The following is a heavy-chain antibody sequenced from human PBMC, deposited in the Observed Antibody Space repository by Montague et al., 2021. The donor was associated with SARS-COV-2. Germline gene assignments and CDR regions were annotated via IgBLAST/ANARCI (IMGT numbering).Heavy chain of an antibody. CDR1: GYSIRSGYY. J-gene: IGHJ3*02. Sequence: SETLSLTCTVSGYSIRSGYYWGWIRKFPGKGLEWIGSIYHSGTTYYNPSLKSRVTISVDTSKNQFSLKMYSVTAADTAQFYCARDRTFRDGYLDAFEIWGQGTMVTVSS. CDR2: IYHSGTT. V-gene: IGHV4-38-2*02. CDR3: ARDRTFRDGYLDAFEI. D-gene: IGHD5-24*01.